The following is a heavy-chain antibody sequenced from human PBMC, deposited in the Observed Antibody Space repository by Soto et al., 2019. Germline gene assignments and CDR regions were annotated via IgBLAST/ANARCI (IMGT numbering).Heavy chain of an antibody. D-gene: IGHD4-17*01. CDR2: MSPHSGKT. CDR1: GYPFTSYE. CDR3: ARDFGGYNWFDP. J-gene: IGHJ5*02. Sequence: QVHLVQSGAEVKKPGASVKVSCEASGYPFTSYEINWVRQATGQGLEWMGWMSPHSGKTGCAQKFQGRVTMTTNTSISTVYMELSGLRSEDTAVYFCARDFGGYNWFDPWGQGTLVTVSS. V-gene: IGHV1-8*01.